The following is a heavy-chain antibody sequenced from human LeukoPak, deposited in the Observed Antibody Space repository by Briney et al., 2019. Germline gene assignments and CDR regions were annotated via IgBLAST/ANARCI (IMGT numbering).Heavy chain of an antibody. Sequence: GGSLRLSCAASGFTFSSYWMSWVRQAPGKGLEWVANIKQDGSEKYYVDSVKGRFTISRDNAKNSLYLQMNSLRAEDTAVYYCARADCSGGSCYGYWGQGTLVTVSS. CDR3: ARADCSGGSCYGY. J-gene: IGHJ4*02. V-gene: IGHV3-7*01. CDR2: IKQDGSEK. CDR1: GFTFSSYW. D-gene: IGHD2-15*01.